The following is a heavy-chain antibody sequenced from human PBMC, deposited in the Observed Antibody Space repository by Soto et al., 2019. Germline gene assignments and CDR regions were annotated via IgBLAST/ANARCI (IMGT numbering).Heavy chain of an antibody. Sequence: GGSLRLSCAASGFTFSDSYMSWIRQAPGKGLEWISYITFSGNTVYYADSLKGRFTISRDNAKNSLYLQMNRLRAEDTAVYYCARVSWREKYGMDVWGQGTTVTISS. CDR1: GFTFSDSY. J-gene: IGHJ6*02. CDR2: ITFSGNTV. CDR3: ARVSWREKYGMDV. V-gene: IGHV3-11*01.